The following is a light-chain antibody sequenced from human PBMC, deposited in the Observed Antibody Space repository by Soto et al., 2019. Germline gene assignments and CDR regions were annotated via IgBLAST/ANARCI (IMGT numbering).Light chain of an antibody. J-gene: IGKJ3*01. V-gene: IGKV3-11*01. CDR2: GAS. Sequence: EIVLTQSPGTLSLSPGERATLSCRASQSVSSQLAWYQQKPGQAPRLLIYGASNRATGIPARFSGSGSGTDFTLTISSLEPEDFAVYYCQQRSNWPEFTFGPGTKVDIK. CDR1: QSVSSQ. CDR3: QQRSNWPEFT.